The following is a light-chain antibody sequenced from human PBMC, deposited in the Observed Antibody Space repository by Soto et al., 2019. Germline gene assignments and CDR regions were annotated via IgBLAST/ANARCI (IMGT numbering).Light chain of an antibody. CDR3: QQYNSYSIT. V-gene: IGKV1-39*01. Sequence: DIQMTQSPSSLSASVGDRVTITCRASRSISNYLNWYQQKPGIAPKLLIYAASSLQSGVPSRFSGSGSGTDFTLTISSLQPDDFATYYCQQYNSYSITFGQGARLE. CDR1: RSISNY. CDR2: AAS. J-gene: IGKJ5*01.